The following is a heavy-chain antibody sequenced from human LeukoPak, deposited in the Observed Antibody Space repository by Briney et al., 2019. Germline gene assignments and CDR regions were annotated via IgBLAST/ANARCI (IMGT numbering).Heavy chain of an antibody. CDR2: IYYSGST. D-gene: IGHD3-22*01. Sequence: SETLSLTCTVSGGSISSYYWSWIRQPPGKGLEWIGYIYYSGSTNYNPSLKSRVTISVDTSKNQFSLKLSSVTAADTAVYYCARSGYYYDSSGPLFDYWGQGTLVTVSS. CDR1: GGSISSYY. V-gene: IGHV4-59*01. CDR3: ARSGYYYDSSGPLFDY. J-gene: IGHJ4*02.